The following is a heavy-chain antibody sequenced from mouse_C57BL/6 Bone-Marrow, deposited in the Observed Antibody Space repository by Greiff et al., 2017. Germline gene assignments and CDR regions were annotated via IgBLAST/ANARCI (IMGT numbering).Heavy chain of an antibody. V-gene: IGHV14-2*01. CDR1: GFNIKDYY. Sequence: EVQLQQSGAELVKPGASVKLSCTASGFNIKDYYIHWVKQRTEQGLEWIGRIDPEDGETKYAPKFQDKATITADTSSNTAYLQLSSLTSEDTAVYYCTRSLSYYGTSCGDQGTTLTVSS. CDR2: IDPEDGET. D-gene: IGHD1-1*01. CDR3: TRSLSYYGTSC. J-gene: IGHJ2*01.